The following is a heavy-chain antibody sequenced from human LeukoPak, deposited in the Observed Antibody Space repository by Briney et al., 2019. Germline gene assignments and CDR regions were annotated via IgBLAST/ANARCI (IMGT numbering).Heavy chain of an antibody. V-gene: IGHV4-59*08. CDR2: IYYSGST. CDR1: GGSIGSNY. Sequence: SETLSLTCTVSGGSIGSNYWSWIRQPPGKGLEWIGYIYYSGSTNYNPSLKSRVTISVDTSKNQFSLKLSSVTAADTAVYYCARMETYYYHRSGPLRWFDPWGQGTLVTVSS. D-gene: IGHD3-22*01. CDR3: ARMETYYYHRSGPLRWFDP. J-gene: IGHJ5*02.